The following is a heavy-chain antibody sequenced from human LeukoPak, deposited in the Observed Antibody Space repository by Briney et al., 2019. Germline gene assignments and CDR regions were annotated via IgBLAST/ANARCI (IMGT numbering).Heavy chain of an antibody. CDR3: ARGGRGSAAVVAPRSFDI. J-gene: IGHJ3*02. Sequence: RGSLRLSCAASGFTVSSIHMVWVRQAPGKGLEWVSVTYTGGNSYYADSVKGRFIISRDISNNTLYLQMNSLRAEDSALYYCARGGRGSAAVVAPRSFDIWGQGTMVTVSS. CDR2: TYTGGNS. CDR1: GFTVSSIH. V-gene: IGHV3-53*01. D-gene: IGHD3-22*01.